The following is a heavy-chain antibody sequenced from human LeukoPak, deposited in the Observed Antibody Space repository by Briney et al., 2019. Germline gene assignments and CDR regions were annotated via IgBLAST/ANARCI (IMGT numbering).Heavy chain of an antibody. CDR3: ATASPAAQLSFDY. D-gene: IGHD6-13*01. Sequence: ASVKVSCKASGGTFSSYAISWVRQAPGQGLEWMGGIIPIFGTANYAQKFQGRVTITTDESTSTAYMELSSLRSEDTAVYYCATASPAAQLSFDYWGQGTLVTVSS. J-gene: IGHJ4*02. V-gene: IGHV1-69*05. CDR1: GGTFSSYA. CDR2: IIPIFGTA.